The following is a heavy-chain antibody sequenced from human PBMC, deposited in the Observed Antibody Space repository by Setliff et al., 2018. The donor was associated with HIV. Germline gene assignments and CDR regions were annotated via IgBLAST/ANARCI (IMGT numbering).Heavy chain of an antibody. V-gene: IGHV1-46*01. CDR1: GYTFTRYF. CDR3: ARGWEGGMDY. CDR2: INPSGGST. J-gene: IGHJ4*02. Sequence: GASVKVSCKASGYTFTRYFMHCVRQAPGQGLEWLGMINPSGGSTGYAQKFQGRDTMTGDTSTNTLYMELSSLRSEDTAVYYCARGWEGGMDYWGQGTLVTVSS. D-gene: IGHD1-26*01.